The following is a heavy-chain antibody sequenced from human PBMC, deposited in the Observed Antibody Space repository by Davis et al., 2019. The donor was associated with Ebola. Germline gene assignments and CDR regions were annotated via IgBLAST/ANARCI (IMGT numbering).Heavy chain of an antibody. D-gene: IGHD2-2*02. CDR1: RFTFSAYW. CDR2: LKQDGSDK. CDR3: AKGRTIPLALDL. J-gene: IGHJ5*02. Sequence: GESLKISCDASRFTFSAYWMSWVRQAPGKGLEWVANLKQDGSDKYYVDSVKGRFTISRDNAKNSLYPQMNSLRGEDTAFYYCAKGRTIPLALDLWGQGTQVTVSS. V-gene: IGHV3-7*03.